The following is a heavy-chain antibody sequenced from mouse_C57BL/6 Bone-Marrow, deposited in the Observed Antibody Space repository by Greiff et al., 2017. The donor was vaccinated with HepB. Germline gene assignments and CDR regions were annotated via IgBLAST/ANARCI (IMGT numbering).Heavy chain of an antibody. Sequence: QVQLKESGAELVKPGASVKMSCKASGYTFTTYPIEWMKQNHGKSLEWIGNFHPYNDDTKYNEKFKGKATLPVEKSSSTVYLELSRLTSDDSAVCYCARGYYGNYGYAMDYWGQGTSVTVSS. CDR1: GYTFTTYP. CDR3: ARGYYGNYGYAMDY. D-gene: IGHD2-1*01. J-gene: IGHJ4*01. V-gene: IGHV1-47*01. CDR2: FHPYNDDT.